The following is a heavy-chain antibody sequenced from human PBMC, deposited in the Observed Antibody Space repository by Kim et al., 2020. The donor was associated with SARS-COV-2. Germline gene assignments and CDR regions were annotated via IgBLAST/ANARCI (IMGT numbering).Heavy chain of an antibody. CDR2: IYSGGST. Sequence: GGSLRLSCAASGFTVSSNYMSWVRQAPGKGLEWVSVIYSGGSTYYADSVKGRFTISRDNSKNTLYLQMNSLRAEDTAVYYCARAPYDSSGYSQVWFDPWGQGTLVTVSS. D-gene: IGHD3-22*01. CDR1: GFTVSSNY. CDR3: ARAPYDSSGYSQVWFDP. J-gene: IGHJ5*02. V-gene: IGHV3-53*01.